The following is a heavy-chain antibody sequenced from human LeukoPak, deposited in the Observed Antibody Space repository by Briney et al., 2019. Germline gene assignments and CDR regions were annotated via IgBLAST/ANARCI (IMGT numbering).Heavy chain of an antibody. CDR2: ISYDGSNK. Sequence: GGSLRLSCAASGFTFSSYGMHWVRQAPGKGLEWVAVISYDGSNKYYADSVKGRFTISRDNAKNSLYLQMNSLRAEDTAVYYCAKDSYSKGDFWGQGVLVTVSS. D-gene: IGHD6-13*01. CDR3: AKDSYSKGDF. V-gene: IGHV3-30*18. J-gene: IGHJ4*02. CDR1: GFTFSSYG.